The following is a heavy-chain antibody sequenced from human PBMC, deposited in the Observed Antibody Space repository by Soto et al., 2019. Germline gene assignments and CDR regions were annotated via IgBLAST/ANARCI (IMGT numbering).Heavy chain of an antibody. J-gene: IGHJ4*02. D-gene: IGHD4-17*01. CDR2: ISYSGTT. Sequence: QVQLQESGPGLVKPSQTLSLTCTVSGCSISSGNYYWSWIRQPPGKGPEWIGFISYSGTTHYSASLRSRVSISVDTSKNQFSLDLSSVTAADTAVYYCATMGTPVTGLYYFDYWGQGTLVTVSS. V-gene: IGHV4-30-4*01. CDR1: GCSISSGNYY. CDR3: ATMGTPVTGLYYFDY.